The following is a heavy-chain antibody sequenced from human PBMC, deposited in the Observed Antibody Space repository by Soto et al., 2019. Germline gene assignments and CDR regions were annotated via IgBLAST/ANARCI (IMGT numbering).Heavy chain of an antibody. CDR3: ARDRDYGDYVFDY. J-gene: IGHJ4*02. CDR2: IIPVFGTA. CDR1: GGTFSSYA. V-gene: IGHV1-69*01. D-gene: IGHD4-17*01. Sequence: QVQLVQSGAEVKKPGSSVKVSCKASGGTFSSYAIIWVRQAPGQELEWMGGIIPVFGTANYAQKFQGRVTITADESTFTAYMELSSLTSEDTAVYYCARDRDYGDYVFDYWGQGTLVTVSS.